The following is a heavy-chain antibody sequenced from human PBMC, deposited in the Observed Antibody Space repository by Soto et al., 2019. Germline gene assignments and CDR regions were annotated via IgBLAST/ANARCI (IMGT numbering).Heavy chain of an antibody. V-gene: IGHV4-39*01. J-gene: IGHJ5*02. CDR2: IYYSGST. D-gene: IGHD2-2*01. Sequence: QLQLQESGPGLVKPSETLSLTCTVSGGSISSSSYYWGWIRQPPGKGLEWIGSIYYSGSTYYNPSLKSRVTISADTSKNQFSLKLSSVTAADTAVYYCARHGAGIVVDPRDWFDPWGQGTLVTVSS. CDR1: GGSISSSSYY. CDR3: ARHGAGIVVDPRDWFDP.